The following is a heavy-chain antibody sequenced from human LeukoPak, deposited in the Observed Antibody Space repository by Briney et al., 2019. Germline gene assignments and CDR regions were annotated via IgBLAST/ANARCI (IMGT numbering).Heavy chain of an antibody. V-gene: IGHV3-21*01. D-gene: IGHD6-19*01. CDR1: GGSFSGDF. CDR2: ISSSSSYI. J-gene: IGHJ5*02. Sequence: PSETLSLTCAVYGGSFSGDFWSWIRQAPGKGLEWVSSISSSSSYIYYADSVKGRFTISRDNAKNSLYLQMNSLRAEDTAVYYCARDGGSGWYVKTWGQGTLVTVSS. CDR3: ARDGGSGWYVKT.